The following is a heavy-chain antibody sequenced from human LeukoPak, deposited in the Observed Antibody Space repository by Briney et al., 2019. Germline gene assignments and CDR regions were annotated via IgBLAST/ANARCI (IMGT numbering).Heavy chain of an antibody. Sequence: ASVKVSCKASGYTSTGYYMHWVRQAPGQGLEWMGWINPNSGGTNYAQKFQGRVTMTRDTSISTAYMELSRLRSDDTAVYYCARVPQYCSSTSCYYDYWGQGTLVTVSS. CDR3: ARVPQYCSSTSCYYDY. D-gene: IGHD2-2*01. J-gene: IGHJ4*02. CDR2: INPNSGGT. V-gene: IGHV1-2*02. CDR1: GYTSTGYY.